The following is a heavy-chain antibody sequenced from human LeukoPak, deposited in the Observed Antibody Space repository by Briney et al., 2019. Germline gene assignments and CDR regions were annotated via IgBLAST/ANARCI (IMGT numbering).Heavy chain of an antibody. CDR1: GYTFSSYG. CDR3: AKGVGSSSWHVGDY. V-gene: IGHV3-33*06. CDR2: IWYDGSNK. Sequence: GGSLRLSCAASGYTFSSYGMHWVRQAPGKGLEWVAVIWYDGSNKYYADSVKGRFTISRDNSKNTLYLQMNSLRAEDTAVYYCAKGVGSSSWHVGDYWGQGTLVTVSS. J-gene: IGHJ4*02. D-gene: IGHD6-13*01.